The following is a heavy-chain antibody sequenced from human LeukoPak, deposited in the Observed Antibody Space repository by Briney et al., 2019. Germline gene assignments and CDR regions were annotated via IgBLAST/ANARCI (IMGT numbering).Heavy chain of an antibody. V-gene: IGHV4-34*01. CDR2: INHSGST. D-gene: IGHD2-2*01. CDR1: GGSFSGYY. CDR3: AREDLVVPAARGPVGLDY. Sequence: NPSETLSLTCAVYGGSFSGYYWSWIRQPPGKGLEWIGEINHSGSTNYNPSLKSRVTISVDTSKNQFSLKLSSVTAADTAVYYCAREDLVVPAARGPVGLDYWGQGTLVTVSS. J-gene: IGHJ4*02.